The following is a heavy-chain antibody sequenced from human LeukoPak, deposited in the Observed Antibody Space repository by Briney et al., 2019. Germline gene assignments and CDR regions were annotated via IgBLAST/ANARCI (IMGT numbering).Heavy chain of an antibody. CDR2: IYYSGST. D-gene: IGHD3-10*01. CDR3: ARGYAGYYGSGSYFYWFDP. J-gene: IGHJ5*02. CDR1: GGSISSYY. Sequence: SETLSLTCTVSGGSISSYYWSWIRQPPGKGLEWIGYIYYSGSTNYNPSLKSRVTISVDTSKNQFSLKLSSVTAADTAVYYCARGYAGYYGSGSYFYWFDPWGQGTLVTVSS. V-gene: IGHV4-59*01.